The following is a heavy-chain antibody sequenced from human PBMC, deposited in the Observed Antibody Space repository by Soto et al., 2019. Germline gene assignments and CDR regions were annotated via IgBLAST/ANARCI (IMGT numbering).Heavy chain of an antibody. CDR2: ISSIGST. V-gene: IGHV4-30-4*01. Sequence: QVQLQESGPGLVKPSQTLSLTCTVSGGSISSGDYFWSWIRQSPGKGLEWIGYISSIGSTYYNPSLKSRVSVSRDTPKNQFSLKLSSVTTTDTAVYYCARGLVIRPYYYHGMDDWGQGTTVTVSS. CDR1: GGSISSGDYF. CDR3: ARGLVIRPYYYHGMDD. D-gene: IGHD3-9*01. J-gene: IGHJ6*02.